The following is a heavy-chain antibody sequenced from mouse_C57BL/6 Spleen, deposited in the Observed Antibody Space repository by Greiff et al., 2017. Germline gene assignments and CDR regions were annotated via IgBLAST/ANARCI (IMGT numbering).Heavy chain of an antibody. CDR2: IHPNSGST. D-gene: IGHD1-1*01. Sequence: VQLQQPGAELVKPGASVKLSCKASGYTFTSYCMHWVKQRPGQGLEWIGMIHPNSGSTNYNEKFKGKATLTVDKSSSTAYMQLSSLTSEDPAVYDCARGGSSGYWYFEVWGTGATVTVSS. CDR3: ARGGSSGYWYFEV. V-gene: IGHV1-64*01. CDR1: GYTFTSYC. J-gene: IGHJ1*03.